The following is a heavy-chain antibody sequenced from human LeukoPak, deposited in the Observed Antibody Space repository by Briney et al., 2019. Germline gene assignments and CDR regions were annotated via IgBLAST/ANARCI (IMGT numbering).Heavy chain of an antibody. CDR2: TNPGDSDT. V-gene: IGHV5-51*01. CDR1: GYSFTSSW. J-gene: IGHJ5*02. CDR3: ARQPGAGWFDP. Sequence: GESLKISCQASGYSFTSSWIGWARQMPGKGLEWMAITNPGDSDTRYSPSFQGQVTISADKSISTVYLQWGSLKASDTAMYYCARQPGAGWFDPWGQGTLVTVSS. D-gene: IGHD3-10*01.